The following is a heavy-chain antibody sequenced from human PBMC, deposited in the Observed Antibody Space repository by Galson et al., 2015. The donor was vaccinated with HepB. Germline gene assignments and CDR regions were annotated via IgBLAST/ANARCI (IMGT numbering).Heavy chain of an antibody. CDR2: IIPILGIA. V-gene: IGHV1-69*10. Sequence: SVKVSCKASGGTFSSYAISWVRQAPGQGLEWMGGIIPILGIANYAQKFQGRVTITADKSTSTAYMELSSLRSEDTAVYYCARENGLLWVNRVYNWFDPWGQGTLVTVSS. CDR3: ARENGLLWVNRVYNWFDP. D-gene: IGHD2-8*01. CDR1: GGTFSSYA. J-gene: IGHJ5*02.